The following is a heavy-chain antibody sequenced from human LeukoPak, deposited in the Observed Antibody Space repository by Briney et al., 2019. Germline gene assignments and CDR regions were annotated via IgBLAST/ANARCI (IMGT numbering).Heavy chain of an antibody. V-gene: IGHV3-23*01. Sequence: GGSLRLSCAASGFTFSSYGLSWVRQAPGKGLEWVSAISGSGGSTYYADSVKGRFTISRDNSKNTLYLQMNSLRAEDTAVYYCARGRLSDCYYYYMDVWGKGTTVTVSS. CDR2: ISGSGGST. CDR3: ARGRLSDCYYYYMDV. D-gene: IGHD3-16*02. CDR1: GFTFSSYG. J-gene: IGHJ6*03.